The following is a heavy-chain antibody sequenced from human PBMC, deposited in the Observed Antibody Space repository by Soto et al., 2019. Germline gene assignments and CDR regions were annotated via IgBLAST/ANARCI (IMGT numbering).Heavy chain of an antibody. CDR1: GFTFISYA. J-gene: IGHJ4*02. V-gene: IGHV3-30-3*01. CDR3: ARELRITMIVALDY. CDR2: ISYDGSNK. D-gene: IGHD3-22*01. Sequence: TWGSLRLSCAASGFTFISYAIHFFRHSPGKGLEWVAVISYDGSNKYYADSVKGRFTISRDNSKNTLYLQMNSLRAEDTAVYYCARELRITMIVALDYWGQGTLVTVSS.